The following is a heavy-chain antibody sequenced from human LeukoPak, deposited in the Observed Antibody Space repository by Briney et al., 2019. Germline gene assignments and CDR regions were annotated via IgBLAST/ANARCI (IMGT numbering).Heavy chain of an antibody. CDR1: GFTFSSYA. Sequence: GGSLRLSCAASGFTFSSYAMSWVRQAPGKGLEWVSAISGSGGSTYYADSVKGRFTISRDNAKNSLYLQMNSLRAENTAVYYCARRQGNFGVWSDYWFDYWGQGTLVTVSS. D-gene: IGHD1-26*01. J-gene: IGHJ4*02. CDR2: ISGSGGST. V-gene: IGHV3-23*01. CDR3: ARRQGNFGVWSDYWFDY.